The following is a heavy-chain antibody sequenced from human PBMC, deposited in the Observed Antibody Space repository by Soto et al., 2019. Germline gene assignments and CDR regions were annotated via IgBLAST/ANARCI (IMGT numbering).Heavy chain of an antibody. CDR2: SKTDGGTT. J-gene: IGHJ4*02. V-gene: IGHV3-15*07. Sequence: PGGSLRLSCAASGFTFSNAWIKSKTDGGTTDFAAPVKGRFAISRDDSKDKEYLQMDNLRAEDTAIYYCAKDGGFYSNFALDSWGQGTLVTVSS. CDR1: GFTFSNAW. D-gene: IGHD4-4*01. CDR3: AKDGGFYSNFALDS.